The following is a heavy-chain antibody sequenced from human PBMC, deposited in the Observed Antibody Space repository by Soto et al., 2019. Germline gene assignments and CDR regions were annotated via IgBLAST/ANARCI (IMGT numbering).Heavy chain of an antibody. V-gene: IGHV3-33*01. J-gene: IGHJ4*02. Sequence: GGSLRLSCEASGFTFSNSAMHWVRQAPGKGLEWVAVIYYDGDNKYYADSVKGRFIISRDNTQNTLYLQLTSLRVEDTAIYYCARGLHSLFDYWGQGTLVTASS. D-gene: IGHD2-21*01. CDR3: ARGLHSLFDY. CDR2: IYYDGDNK. CDR1: GFTFSNSA.